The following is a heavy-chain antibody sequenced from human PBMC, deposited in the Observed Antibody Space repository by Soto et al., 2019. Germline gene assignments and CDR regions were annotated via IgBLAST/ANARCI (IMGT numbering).Heavy chain of an antibody. Sequence: SGSLSLTCAVNGGSFSGYYRSWIRQPPGKGLEWIGEINHSGRTTYNPSLKIRVIISVDTSKNQFSLKLVAVSAADTALYDCARGEYGSSSLNFDYWGQGTLVTV. V-gene: IGHV4-34*01. CDR2: INHSGRT. CDR1: GGSFSGYY. CDR3: ARGEYGSSSLNFDY. J-gene: IGHJ4*02. D-gene: IGHD6-6*01.